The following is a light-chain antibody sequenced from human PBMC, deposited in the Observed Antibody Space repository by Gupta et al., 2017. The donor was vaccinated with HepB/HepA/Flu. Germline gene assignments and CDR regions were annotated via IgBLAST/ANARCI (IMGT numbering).Light chain of an antibody. V-gene: IGKV1-39*01. CDR1: QYINNH. CDR3: QQSDSAPFT. Sequence: DIQLTQSPSSLSASVRDRVTITRRASQYINNHVNWYQQQPGKAPKLLIYVASNLRSGVPSRFSGSGSGTVFTLTISRLHPEDVATYYCQQSDSAPFTFGGGTKVEIK. J-gene: IGKJ4*01. CDR2: VAS.